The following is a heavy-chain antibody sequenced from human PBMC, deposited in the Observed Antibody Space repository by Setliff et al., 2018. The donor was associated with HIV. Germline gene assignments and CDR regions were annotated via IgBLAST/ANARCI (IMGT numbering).Heavy chain of an antibody. V-gene: IGHV1-69*06. J-gene: IGHJ6*02. Sequence: SVKVSCKASGGTFRSYAIAWVRQAPGQGLEWMGGIIPILGTANYAQKFQGRVTITADKSTSTAYMELRSLRSEDTAVYYCAKDLSSWQGSMDFWGQVTTVTVSS. CDR1: GGTFRSYA. CDR3: AKDLSSWQGSMDF. D-gene: IGHD6-13*01. CDR2: IIPILGTA.